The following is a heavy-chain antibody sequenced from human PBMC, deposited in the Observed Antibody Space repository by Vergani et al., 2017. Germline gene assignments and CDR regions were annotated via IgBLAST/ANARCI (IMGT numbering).Heavy chain of an antibody. CDR1: GFTFSSYS. J-gene: IGHJ4*02. Sequence: AASGFTFSSYSMNWVRQAPGKGLEWVAVIWYDGSNKYYADSVKGRFTISRDNSKNTLYLQMNSLRAEDTAVYYCASQVGYCSSTSCTGPYYWGQGTLVTVSS. D-gene: IGHD2-2*01. V-gene: IGHV3-33*08. CDR3: ASQVGYCSSTSCTGPYY. CDR2: IWYDGSNK.